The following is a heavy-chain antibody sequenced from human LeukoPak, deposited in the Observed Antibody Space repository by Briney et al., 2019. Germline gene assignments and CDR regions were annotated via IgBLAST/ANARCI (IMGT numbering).Heavy chain of an antibody. D-gene: IGHD3-16*01. CDR1: GGSISSYY. J-gene: IGHJ3*02. CDR2: IYTSGST. CDR3: VRRGMSGGRAFDI. V-gene: IGHV4-4*07. Sequence: PSEALSLTCTVSGGSISSYYWSWIRQPAGKGLEWIGRIYTSGSTNYNPSLKSRVTMSVDTSKNQFSLKLSSVTAADTAVYYCVRRGMSGGRAFDIWGPGTMVTVSS.